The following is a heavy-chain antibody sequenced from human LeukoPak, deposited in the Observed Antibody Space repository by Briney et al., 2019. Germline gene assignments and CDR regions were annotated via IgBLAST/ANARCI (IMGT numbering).Heavy chain of an antibody. CDR2: ISSSSSYT. D-gene: IGHD5-18*01. CDR3: ARLDSYAPVPGY. J-gene: IGHJ4*02. Sequence: PGGSLRLSCAASGFTFSDYYMSWIRQAPGKGLEWVSYISSSSSYTNYADSVRGRFTISRDNAKNSLYLQMNSLRAEDTAVYHCARLDSYAPVPGYWGQGTLVTVSS. CDR1: GFTFSDYY. V-gene: IGHV3-11*03.